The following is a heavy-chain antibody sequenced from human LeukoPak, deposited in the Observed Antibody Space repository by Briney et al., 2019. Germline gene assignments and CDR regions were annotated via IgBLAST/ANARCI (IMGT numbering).Heavy chain of an antibody. Sequence: GGSLRLSCAASGFTFSSYGMHWLRQAPGKGGEWGAFIREDGSNKYYADSVEGRFTISRDNSKNTLYLQMNSLRAEDTAVYYCERGYCSSSSCPCHRPDFRDYWGQGTLVTVSS. CDR2: IREDGSNK. CDR1: GFTFSSYG. CDR3: ERGYCSSSSCPCHRPDFRDY. D-gene: IGHD2-2*01. V-gene: IGHV3-30*02. J-gene: IGHJ4*02.